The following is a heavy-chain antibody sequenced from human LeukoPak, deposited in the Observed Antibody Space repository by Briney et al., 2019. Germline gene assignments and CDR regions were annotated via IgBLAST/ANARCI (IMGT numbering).Heavy chain of an antibody. Sequence: SETLSLTCTVSGGSISNYYWNWIRKPPGKGLEWIGNIFYSGSTNYNPSLKSRVTISVDTSKNQFSLRLNSVTAADTAVYYCTRGALAFGGVFNYWGPGTLVTISS. CDR1: GGSISNYY. CDR3: TRGALAFGGVFNY. CDR2: IFYSGST. V-gene: IGHV4-59*08. D-gene: IGHD3-16*01. J-gene: IGHJ4*02.